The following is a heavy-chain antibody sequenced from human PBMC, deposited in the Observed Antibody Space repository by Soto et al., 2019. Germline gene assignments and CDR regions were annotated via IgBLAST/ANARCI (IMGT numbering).Heavy chain of an antibody. D-gene: IGHD3-22*01. CDR2: IYYSGST. CDR1: GGSISSSSYY. J-gene: IGHJ4*02. V-gene: IGHV4-39*01. Sequence: SETLSLTCTVSGGSISSSSYYWGWIRQPPGKGLEWIGSIYYSGSTYYNPSLKSRVTISVDTSKNQFSLKLSSVTAADTAVYYCAMGIAAEYYYDSSGYYSDDYWGQGTLVTVSS. CDR3: AMGIAAEYYYDSSGYYSDDY.